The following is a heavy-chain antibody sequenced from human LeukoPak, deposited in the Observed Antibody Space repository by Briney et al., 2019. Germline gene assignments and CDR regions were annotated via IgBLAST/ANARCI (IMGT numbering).Heavy chain of an antibody. D-gene: IGHD5-24*01. CDR2: ISAYNGNT. Sequence: ASVKVSCKASGYTFTSYGISWVRQAPGQGLEWMGWISAYNGNTNYAQKLQGRVTMTTDTSTSTAYMELRSLRSDDTAVYYCARDGYGYNPRGRAFDIWGQGTMVTVSS. V-gene: IGHV1-18*01. CDR3: ARDGYGYNPRGRAFDI. CDR1: GYTFTSYG. J-gene: IGHJ3*02.